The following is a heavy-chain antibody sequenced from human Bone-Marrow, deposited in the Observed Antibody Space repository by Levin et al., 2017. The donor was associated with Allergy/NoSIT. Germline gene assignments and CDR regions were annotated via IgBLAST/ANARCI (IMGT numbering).Heavy chain of an antibody. D-gene: IGHD3-22*01. CDR1: GDSITSNNW. CDR3: TRHGGYSHVA. J-gene: IGHJ5*02. V-gene: IGHV4-4*02. Sequence: KTSETLSLTCAVSGDSITSNNWWSWVRQPPGTGLEWIGQTHHSGSNYYNPYYNPSLESRVTISVDESKNQFSLELSSVTAADTAVYFCTRHGGYSHVAWGQGTLVTVSS. CDR2: THHSGSNYYNP.